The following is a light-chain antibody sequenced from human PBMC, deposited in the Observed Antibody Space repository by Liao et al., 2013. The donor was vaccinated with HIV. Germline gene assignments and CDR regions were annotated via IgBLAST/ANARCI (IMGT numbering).Light chain of an antibody. V-gene: IGLV3-25*02. J-gene: IGLJ2*01. CDR1: ALPKQY. CDR3: QAWDGSTAGGVV. CDR2: KDS. Sequence: SYELTQPPSVSVSPGQTARITCSGDALPKQYAYWYQQKPGQAPVLLIYKDSERPSGIPERFSGSSSGNTATLTISGTQTVDEADYYCQAWDGSTAGGVVFGGGTKLTVL.